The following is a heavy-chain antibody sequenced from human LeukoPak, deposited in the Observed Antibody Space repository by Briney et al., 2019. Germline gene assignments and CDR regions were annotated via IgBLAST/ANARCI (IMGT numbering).Heavy chain of an antibody. V-gene: IGHV4-39*01. Sequence: SETLSLTCTVSGGSISSSAYYWGWIRQPPWKGLEWIGTIYYSGSTYYNPSLKSRVTISVDTSKNQFSLKLSSVTATGTAVYYCARGPVYYYGSGSYSDWGQGTLVTVSS. D-gene: IGHD3-10*01. CDR3: ARGPVYYYGSGSYSD. CDR2: IYYSGST. CDR1: GGSISSSAYY. J-gene: IGHJ4*02.